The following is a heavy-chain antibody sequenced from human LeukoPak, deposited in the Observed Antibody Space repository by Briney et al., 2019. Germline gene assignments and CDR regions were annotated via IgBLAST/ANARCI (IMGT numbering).Heavy chain of an antibody. CDR1: GFTFSSYS. D-gene: IGHD4-4*01. CDR2: ISSSSSYI. V-gene: IGHV3-21*01. J-gene: IGHJ4*02. CDR3: ARERDSNYGGTESSHYDY. Sequence: GGSLRLSCAASGFTFSSYSMNWVRQAPGKGLEWVSSISSSSSYIYYADSVKGRFTISRDNAKNSLYLQMNSLRAEDTAVYYCARERDSNYGGTESSHYDYWGQGTLVTVSS.